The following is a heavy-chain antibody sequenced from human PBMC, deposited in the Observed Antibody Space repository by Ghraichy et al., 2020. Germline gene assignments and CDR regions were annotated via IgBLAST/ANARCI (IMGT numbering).Heavy chain of an antibody. J-gene: IGHJ3*02. D-gene: IGHD3-3*01. V-gene: IGHV4-31*03. CDR1: GGSISSGGYY. CDR2: IYYSGST. Sequence: SETLSLTCTVSGGSISSGGYYWSWIRQHPGKGLEWIGYIYYSGSTYYNPSLKSRVTISVDTSKNQFSLKLSSVTAADTAVYYCARGKESDFWTPNAFDIWGQGTMVTVSS. CDR3: ARGKESDFWTPNAFDI.